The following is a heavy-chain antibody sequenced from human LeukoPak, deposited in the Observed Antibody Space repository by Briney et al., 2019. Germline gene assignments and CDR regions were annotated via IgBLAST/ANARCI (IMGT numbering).Heavy chain of an antibody. CDR1: GGSISSGSYY. V-gene: IGHV4-61*02. CDR2: IYTSGST. D-gene: IGHD3-22*01. J-gene: IGHJ1*01. CDR3: AREATYYYDSSGYYV. Sequence: SETLSLTCTVSGGSISSGSYYWSWIRQPAGKGLEWIGRIYTSGSTNYNPSLESRVTISVDTSKNQFSLKLSSVTAADTAVYYCAREATYYYDSSGYYVWGQGTLVTVSS.